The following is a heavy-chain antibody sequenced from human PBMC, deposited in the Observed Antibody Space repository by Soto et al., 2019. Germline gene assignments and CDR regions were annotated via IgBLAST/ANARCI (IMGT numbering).Heavy chain of an antibody. J-gene: IGHJ4*02. CDR2: ISGSGGST. CDR3: AKDHPRYCSGGSCYFGSTLFDY. V-gene: IGHV3-23*01. D-gene: IGHD2-15*01. CDR1: GFTFSSYA. Sequence: GGSLRLSCAASGFTFSSYAMSWVRQAPGKGLEWVSAISGSGGSTYYADSVKGRFTISRDNSKNTLYLQMNSLRAEDMAVYYCAKDHPRYCSGGSCYFGSTLFDYWGQGTLVTVSS.